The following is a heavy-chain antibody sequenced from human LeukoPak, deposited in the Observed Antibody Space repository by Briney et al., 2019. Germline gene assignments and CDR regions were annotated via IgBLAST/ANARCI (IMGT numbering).Heavy chain of an antibody. CDR3: ARHVRKTGIAAAGTPGWFDP. CDR2: IYYSGST. J-gene: IGHJ5*02. V-gene: IGHV4-39*01. Sequence: SETLSLTCTVSAGSVSSSSYSWGWIRQPPGKGLEWIGSIYYSGSTYYSPSLKSRVTISVDTSKNQFSLKLSSVTAADTAVYYCARHVRKTGIAAAGTPGWFDPWGQGTLVTVSS. D-gene: IGHD6-13*01. CDR1: AGSVSSSSYS.